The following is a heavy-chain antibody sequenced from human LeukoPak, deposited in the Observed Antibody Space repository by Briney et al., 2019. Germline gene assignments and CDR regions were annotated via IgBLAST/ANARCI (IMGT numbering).Heavy chain of an antibody. CDR3: AKGMVRGVPLYYYYYYMDV. CDR1: GFTFSRYW. V-gene: IGHV3-7*03. CDR2: IKQDGSEK. D-gene: IGHD3-10*01. Sequence: GGSLRLSCTVSGFTFSRYWMSWVRQVPGKGLEWVANIKQDGSEKYYVDSVKGRFTISRDNAKNSLYLQMNSLRAEDTAVYYCAKGMVRGVPLYYYYYYMDVWGKGTTVTISS. J-gene: IGHJ6*03.